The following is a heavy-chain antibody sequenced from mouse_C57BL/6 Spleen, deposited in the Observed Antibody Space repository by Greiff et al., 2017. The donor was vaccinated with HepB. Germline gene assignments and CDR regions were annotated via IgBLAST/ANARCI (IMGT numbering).Heavy chain of an antibody. CDR2: ISYDGSN. CDR1: GYSITSGYY. V-gene: IGHV3-6*01. CDR3: ARGGLLRYPYAMDY. D-gene: IGHD1-1*01. Sequence: EVQLVESGPGLVKPSQSLSLTCSVTGYSITSGYYWNWIRQFPGNKLEWMGYISYDGSNNYNPSLKNRISITRDTSKNQFFLKLNSVTTEDTATYYCARGGLLRYPYAMDYWGQGTSVTVSS. J-gene: IGHJ4*01.